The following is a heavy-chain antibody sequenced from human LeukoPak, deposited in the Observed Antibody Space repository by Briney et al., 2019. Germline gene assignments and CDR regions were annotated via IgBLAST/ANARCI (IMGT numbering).Heavy chain of an antibody. Sequence: GGSLRLSCAASGFTFSSYAMSWVRQAPGKGLEWVSAISGSGGSTYYADSVKGRFTISRDNSKNTLYLQMNSLRAEDTAVYYCAKAGPDFWSGYYTGPVDYWGQGTLVTVSS. CDR2: ISGSGGST. D-gene: IGHD3-3*01. CDR1: GFTFSSYA. V-gene: IGHV3-23*01. J-gene: IGHJ4*02. CDR3: AKAGPDFWSGYYTGPVDY.